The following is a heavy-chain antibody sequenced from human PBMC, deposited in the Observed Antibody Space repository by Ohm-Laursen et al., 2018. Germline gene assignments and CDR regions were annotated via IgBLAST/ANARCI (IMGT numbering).Heavy chain of an antibody. D-gene: IGHD3-10*01. J-gene: IGHJ4*02. CDR3: AKYGGATMVIY. CDR1: GFTFSSYV. CDR2: ISYDGSSK. Sequence: SLRLSCAASGFTFSSYVMHWVRQAPGKGLEWVAVISYDGSSKNYADSVKGRFTISRDNSKNTLYLQMNSLRAEDTAVYYCAKYGGATMVIYWGQGTLVTVSS. V-gene: IGHV3-30*18.